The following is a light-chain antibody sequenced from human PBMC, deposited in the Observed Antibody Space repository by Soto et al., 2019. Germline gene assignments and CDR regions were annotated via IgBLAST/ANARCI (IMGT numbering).Light chain of an antibody. V-gene: IGKV3-15*01. CDR3: QQYDNWPPA. Sequence: ETVMTQSPANLSVSPGERVTLSCRASQTVGNNLAWYQQKPGQAPRLLIYAASTRATGIPARFSGSGSGTEFTLTISSLQSEDFAVYYCQQYDNWPPAFGQGTKVDIK. J-gene: IGKJ1*01. CDR2: AAS. CDR1: QTVGNN.